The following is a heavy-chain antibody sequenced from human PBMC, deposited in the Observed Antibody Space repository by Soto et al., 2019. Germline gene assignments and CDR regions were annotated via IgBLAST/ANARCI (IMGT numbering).Heavy chain of an antibody. CDR1: GFTFDDYG. Sequence: PGGSLRLSCTASGFTFDDYGMSWVRQAPGKGLEWVSGINWNGGSTGYADSVKGRFTISRDNAKNSLYLQMNSLRAEDTALYHCARSPFQERGTNYYMAVWGKGTTVTVSS. J-gene: IGHJ6*03. CDR3: ARSPFQERGTNYYMAV. CDR2: INWNGGST. D-gene: IGHD7-27*01. V-gene: IGHV3-20*01.